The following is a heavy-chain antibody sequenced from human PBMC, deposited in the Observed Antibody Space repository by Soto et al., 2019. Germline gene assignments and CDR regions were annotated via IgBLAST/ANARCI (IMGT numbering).Heavy chain of an antibody. J-gene: IGHJ4*02. CDR2: INPSGGST. D-gene: IGHD2-15*01. V-gene: IGHV1-46*03. Sequence: QVQLVQSGAEVKKPGASVKVSCKASGYTFTSYYMHWVRQAPGPGLEWMGIINPSGGSTSYAQKFQGRVSMTRDTSTSTVYMELSSLRSEDTAVYYCARTLTHCSGGSCYSGQYYFDYWGQGTLFTVSS. CDR3: ARTLTHCSGGSCYSGQYYFDY. CDR1: GYTFTSYY.